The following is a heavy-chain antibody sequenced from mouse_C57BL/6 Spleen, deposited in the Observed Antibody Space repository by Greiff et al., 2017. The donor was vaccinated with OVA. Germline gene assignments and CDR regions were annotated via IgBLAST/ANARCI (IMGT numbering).Heavy chain of an antibody. CDR1: GFTFSSYA. J-gene: IGHJ3*01. V-gene: IGHV5-9-1*02. CDR2: ISSGGDYI. Sequence: EVQLVESGEGLVKPGGSLKLSCAASGFTFSSYAMSWVRQTPEKRLEWVAYISSGGDYIYYADTVKGRFTISRDNARNTLYLQMSSLKSEDPAMYYCTRDGNYGNPFAYWGQGTLVTVSA. D-gene: IGHD2-1*01. CDR3: TRDGNYGNPFAY.